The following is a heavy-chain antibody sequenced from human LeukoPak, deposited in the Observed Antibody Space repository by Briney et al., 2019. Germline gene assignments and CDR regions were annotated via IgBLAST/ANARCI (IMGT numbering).Heavy chain of an antibody. J-gene: IGHJ3*02. V-gene: IGHV4-61*09. CDR3: ARGGCGFDI. D-gene: IGHD3-16*01. CDR1: GGSISSGGYY. CDR2: IYTSGST. Sequence: PSETLSLTCTVSGGSISSGGYYCSWIRQPAGEGLEWIGHIYTSGSTNYNPSLKSRVTISVDTSKNQFSLKLSSVSAADTAVYYCARGGCGFDIWGQGTKVTVSS.